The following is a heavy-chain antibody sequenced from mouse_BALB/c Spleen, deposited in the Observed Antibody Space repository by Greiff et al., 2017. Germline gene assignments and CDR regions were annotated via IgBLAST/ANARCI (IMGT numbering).Heavy chain of an antibody. CDR2: ISYSGST. CDR1: GYSITSDYA. V-gene: IGHV3-2*02. D-gene: IGHD2-5*01. J-gene: IGHJ4*01. CDR3: ARSNWRYAMDY. Sequence: EVMLVESGPGLVKPSQSLSLTCTVTGYSITSDYAWNWIRQFPGNKLEWMGYISYSGSTSYNPSLKSRISITRDTSKNQFFLQLNSVTTEDTATYYCARSNWRYAMDYWGQGTSVTVSS.